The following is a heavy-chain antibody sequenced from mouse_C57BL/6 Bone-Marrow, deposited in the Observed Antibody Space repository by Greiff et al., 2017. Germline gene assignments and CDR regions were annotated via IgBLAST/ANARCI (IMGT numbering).Heavy chain of an antibody. V-gene: IGHV3-6*01. CDR3: ARNRRFAY. J-gene: IGHJ3*01. Sequence: EVKLLESGPGLVKPSQSLSLTCSVTGYSITSGYYWNWIRQFPGNKLEWMGYISYDGSNNSNPSLKNRISITRDTSKNQFFLKLNSVTTEDTATYYCARNRRFAYWGQGTLGTVSA. CDR2: ISYDGSN. CDR1: GYSITSGYY.